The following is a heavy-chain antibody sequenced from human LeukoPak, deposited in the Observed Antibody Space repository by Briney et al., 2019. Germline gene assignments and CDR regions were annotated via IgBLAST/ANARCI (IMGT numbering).Heavy chain of an antibody. CDR2: ISGYNGDT. D-gene: IGHD1-26*01. V-gene: IGHV1-18*01. CDR3: AASSLHTNFDY. Sequence: ASVKVSCKASGYTFSNYGISWVRQAPGQGLEWMGWISGYNGDTNYPQKRQGRVTLTTDTSTSTAYMELRSLRSDDTAVYYCAASSLHTNFDYWGQGTLVTVSS. CDR1: GYTFSNYG. J-gene: IGHJ4*02.